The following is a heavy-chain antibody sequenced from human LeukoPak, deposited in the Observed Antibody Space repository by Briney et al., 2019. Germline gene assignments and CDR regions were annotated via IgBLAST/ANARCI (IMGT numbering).Heavy chain of an antibody. CDR3: ARHVFYGSGSYYYYYYYMDV. J-gene: IGHJ6*03. D-gene: IGHD3-10*01. Sequence: PSETLSLTCTVPGGSISSSSYYWGWIRQPPGKGLEWIGSIYYSGSTYYNPSLKSRVTISVDTSKNQFSLKLSSVTAADTAVYYCARHVFYGSGSYYYYYYYMDVWGKGTTVTISS. CDR2: IYYSGST. V-gene: IGHV4-39*01. CDR1: GGSISSSSYY.